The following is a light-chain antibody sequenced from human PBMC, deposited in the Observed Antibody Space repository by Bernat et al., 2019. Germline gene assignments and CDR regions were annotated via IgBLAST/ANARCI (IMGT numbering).Light chain of an antibody. J-gene: IGKJ3*01. CDR3: QQSYTIFP. V-gene: IGKV1-39*01. CDR1: QSISTS. Sequence: DIQMTQSPSSLSASVGDRVTITCRASQSISTSLNWYQQKPGKAPKLLIYGASNLQGGAQSRFSGSGSGTDFTLTISSLQPEDSATYFFQQSYTIFPFGPGTKVDI. CDR2: GAS.